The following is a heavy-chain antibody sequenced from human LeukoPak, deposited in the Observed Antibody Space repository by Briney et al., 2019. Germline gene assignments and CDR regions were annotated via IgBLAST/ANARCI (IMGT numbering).Heavy chain of an antibody. CDR2: MNPNSGNT. CDR1: GYAFTSYD. CDR3: AWGDYDYYYYGMDV. V-gene: IGHV1-8*01. J-gene: IGHJ6*02. D-gene: IGHD4-17*01. Sequence: GASVKVSCKASGYAFTSYDINWVRQATGQGLEWMGWMNPNSGNTGYAQKFQGRVTMTRNTSISTAYMELSSLRSEDTAVYYCAWGDYDYYYYGMDVWGQGTTVTVSS.